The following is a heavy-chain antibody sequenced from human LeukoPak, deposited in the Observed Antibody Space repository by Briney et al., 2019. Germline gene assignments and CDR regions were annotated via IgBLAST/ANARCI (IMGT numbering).Heavy chain of an antibody. CDR2: INPNSGGT. CDR1: GYTSTAYY. D-gene: IGHD6-6*01. J-gene: IGHJ4*02. Sequence: ASVKVSCKAAGYTSTAYYIHWVRQAPGQGLEWMGWINPNSGGTNSAQKFQGRVTMTRDSSISTAYMEISRLTSDDTAVYYCARVGSITARKNYFDYWGQGTLVTVSS. V-gene: IGHV1-2*02. CDR3: ARVGSITARKNYFDY.